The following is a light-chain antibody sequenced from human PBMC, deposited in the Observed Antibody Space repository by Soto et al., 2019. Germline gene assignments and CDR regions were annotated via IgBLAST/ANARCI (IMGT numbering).Light chain of an antibody. CDR1: QTISSY. Sequence: DIQMTQSPSSLSASVGDRVTMTCRASQTISSYLNWYQQKPGKAPNLLIYAASSLQSGVPSRFSGSGSGTDFTRTINSLQPEDFAIYYCQQTYSTPRTFGQGTKVEIK. V-gene: IGKV1-39*01. J-gene: IGKJ1*01. CDR2: AAS. CDR3: QQTYSTPRT.